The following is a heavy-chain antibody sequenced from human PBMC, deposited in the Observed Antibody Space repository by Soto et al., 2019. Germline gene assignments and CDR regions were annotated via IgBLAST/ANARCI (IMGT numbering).Heavy chain of an antibody. CDR1: GFTFNTYA. V-gene: IGHV3-30-3*01. CDR2: ISYDGSNK. Sequence: GGSLRLSCAASGFTFNTYAMHWVRQAPGKGLEWVALISYDGSNKFYADSVKGRFTISRDNSKNTLYLQMNSLRADDTAIYYCARDRSMIVVVPAYWGQGTLVTVSS. J-gene: IGHJ4*02. D-gene: IGHD3-22*01. CDR3: ARDRSMIVVVPAY.